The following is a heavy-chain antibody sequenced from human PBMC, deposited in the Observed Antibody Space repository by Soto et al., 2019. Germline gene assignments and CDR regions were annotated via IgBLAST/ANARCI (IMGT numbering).Heavy chain of an antibody. CDR3: TLGSWSAETFDI. CDR2: ILPMLDIT. Sequence: QVPLVQSGAEVKQPGSSVKVSCKASGGTSSTYTIIWVRQAPGQGLEWMGRILPMLDITNSAQRFQGRVTITADKSTSTAYLELSSLRSEDTAVYYCTLGSWSAETFDIWGRGTMVTVSS. J-gene: IGHJ3*02. D-gene: IGHD6-13*01. V-gene: IGHV1-69*02. CDR1: GGTSSTYT.